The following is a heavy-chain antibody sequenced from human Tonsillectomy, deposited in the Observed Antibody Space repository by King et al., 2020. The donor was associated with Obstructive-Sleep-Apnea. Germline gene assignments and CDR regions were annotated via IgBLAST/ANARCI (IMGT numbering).Heavy chain of an antibody. Sequence: QLQESGPGLVKPSETRSLTCTVSGGSISSSSYYWGWIRQPPGKGLEWIGSIYYSGSTYYNPSLKSRVTISVDTSKNQFSLNLSSVTAADTAVYYCARLGGGYYLNWFDPWGQGTLVTVSS. CDR2: IYYSGST. V-gene: IGHV4-39*07. D-gene: IGHD3-3*01. CDR1: GGSISSSSYY. CDR3: ARLGGGYYLNWFDP. J-gene: IGHJ5*02.